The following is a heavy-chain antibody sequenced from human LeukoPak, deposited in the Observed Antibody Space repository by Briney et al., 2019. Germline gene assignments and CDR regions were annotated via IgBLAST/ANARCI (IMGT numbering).Heavy chain of an antibody. V-gene: IGHV4-59*01. D-gene: IGHD1-26*01. CDR1: GASINKDY. Sequence: SETLSLTCTVSGASINKDYWAWIRQPPGRGLEWIGYVIDSDFNEANGDITNYNPSLETRVTTSRDTPKNQFSLKLSSMTAADTAIYYCVREKWESGLRAFDFWGQGTKVTVSS. CDR2: VIDSDFNEANGDIT. CDR3: VREKWESGLRAFDF. J-gene: IGHJ3*01.